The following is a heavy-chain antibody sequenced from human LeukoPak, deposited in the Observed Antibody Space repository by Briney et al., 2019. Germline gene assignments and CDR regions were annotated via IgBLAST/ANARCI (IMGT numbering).Heavy chain of an antibody. CDR3: ARAYYSTSWYGV. CDR2: ICTSGST. V-gene: IGHV4-4*07. Sequence: SETLSLTCTVSGGSISTYCWSWIRQPAGKGLEWIGHICTSGSTNYNPSLKSRVTISVDTSKNHFSLKLSSMTAADTAVYYCARAYYSTSWYGVWGQGTLVTVSS. CDR1: GGSISTYC. J-gene: IGHJ3*01. D-gene: IGHD6-13*01.